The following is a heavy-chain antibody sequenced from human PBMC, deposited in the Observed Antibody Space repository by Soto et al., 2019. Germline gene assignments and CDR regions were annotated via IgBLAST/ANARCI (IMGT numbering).Heavy chain of an antibody. V-gene: IGHV1-46*01. Sequence: QVQLVQSGAEVKKPGASVKVSCKASGYTFTTYYMHWVRQAPGQGLEWMGIISPDGGRPSYAQKFQGRVTLTMDTSTSTVYMELSSLRSEDTAVYYCATRDPGHYWGQGTLVTVSS. J-gene: IGHJ4*02. CDR3: ATRDPGHY. CDR1: GYTFTTYY. CDR2: ISPDGGRP.